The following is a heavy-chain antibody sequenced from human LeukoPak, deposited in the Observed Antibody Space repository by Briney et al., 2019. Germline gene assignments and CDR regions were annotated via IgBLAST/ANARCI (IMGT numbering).Heavy chain of an antibody. CDR3: ARDPYSGNYGAYYYYYMDV. CDR2: ISYDGSNE. V-gene: IGHV3-30*04. J-gene: IGHJ6*03. D-gene: IGHD1-26*01. CDR1: GFTFSSYV. Sequence: GGSLRLSCAASGFTFSSYVMHWVRQAPGKGLEWVAIISYDGSNEYYADSVKGRFTISRDNAKNSLYLQMDSLRVEDAAEYYCARDPYSGNYGAYYYYYMDVWGKGTTVTVSS.